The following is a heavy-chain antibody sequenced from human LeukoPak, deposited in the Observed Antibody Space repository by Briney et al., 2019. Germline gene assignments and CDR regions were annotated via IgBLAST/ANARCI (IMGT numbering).Heavy chain of an antibody. V-gene: IGHV3-21*01. J-gene: IGHJ4*02. Sequence: GGSLRLSCAASGFTFSSYGMSWVRQAPGKGLEWVSFISSSRSYIYYADSVKGRFTISRDNAKNSLYLQMNSLRAEDTAVYYCARFIAAPYYFDYWGRGTLVTVSS. CDR2: ISSSRSYI. CDR1: GFTFSSYG. CDR3: ARFIAAPYYFDY. D-gene: IGHD6-13*01.